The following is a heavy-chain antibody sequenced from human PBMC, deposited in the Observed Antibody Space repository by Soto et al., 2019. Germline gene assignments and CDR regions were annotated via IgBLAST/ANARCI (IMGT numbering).Heavy chain of an antibody. D-gene: IGHD1-26*01. CDR3: ARVLSGSSLFDY. CDR2: ISYSGST. V-gene: IGHV4-59*07. J-gene: IGHJ4*02. CDR1: GGSISIYD. Sequence: PSGSLSLTCAVSGGSISIYDWSWIRQPAGKGLEWIGYISYSGSTNYNPSLKSLVTISVDTSKNQFSLKLFSVTAADTAVYYCARVLSGSSLFDYWGQGTLVTVSS.